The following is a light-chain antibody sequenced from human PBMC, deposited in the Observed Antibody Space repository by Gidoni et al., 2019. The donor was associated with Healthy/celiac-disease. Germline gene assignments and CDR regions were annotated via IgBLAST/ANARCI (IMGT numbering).Light chain of an antibody. J-gene: IGLJ3*02. CDR3: SSYTSSSTWV. CDR1: SSDVGGYNY. CDR2: DVS. Sequence: QSALTQPASVSGSPGQSITISCTGTSSDVGGYNYVPWYQKHPGKAPKLMIYDVSNRPSGVSTRLPGSKSGNTASLTISGLQAEDEADYYCSSYTSSSTWVFGGGTKLTVL. V-gene: IGLV2-14*01.